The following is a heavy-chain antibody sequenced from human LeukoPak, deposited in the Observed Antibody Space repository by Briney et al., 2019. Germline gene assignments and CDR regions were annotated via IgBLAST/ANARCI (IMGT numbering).Heavy chain of an antibody. D-gene: IGHD5-18*01. CDR1: GFPFETNA. Sequence: GGSLRLSCTTSGFPFETNAMSWVRQAPGKGLEWVATIGNTETFYADSVTGRFTISRDNSKNTVNLQMNRLRVEDTAIYYCANDWIQFNRVFDCFDSWGQGTLVTVSS. CDR2: IGNTET. J-gene: IGHJ4*02. V-gene: IGHV3-23*01. CDR3: ANDWIQFNRVFDCFDS.